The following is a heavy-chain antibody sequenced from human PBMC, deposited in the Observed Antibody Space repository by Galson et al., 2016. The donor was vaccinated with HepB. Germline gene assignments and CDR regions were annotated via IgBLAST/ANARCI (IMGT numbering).Heavy chain of an antibody. V-gene: IGHV4-59*01. CDR2: IFYSGNS. J-gene: IGHJ2*01. CDR1: GGSITNYY. Sequence: SETLSLTCSVSGGSITNYYWSWIRQPPGKGLEWIGYIFYSGNSNYNPSLESRVTISVDTSKNQFSLGLTSVTAADTAVYYCATGMTTVDYFDLWGRGTLVTVSS. CDR3: ATGMTTVDYFDL. D-gene: IGHD4-11*01.